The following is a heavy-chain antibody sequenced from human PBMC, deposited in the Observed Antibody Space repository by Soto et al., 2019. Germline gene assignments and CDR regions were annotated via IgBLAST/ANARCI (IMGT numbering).Heavy chain of an antibody. V-gene: IGHV3-74*01. CDR3: RFPYCSGGSCYEWDYYMDV. D-gene: IGHD2-15*01. CDR2: INSDGSST. CDR1: GFTFSSYW. Sequence: GGSLRLSCAASGFTFSSYWMHWVRQAPGKGLVWVSRINSDGSSTSYADSVKGRFTISRDNAKNTLYLQMNSLRAEDTAVYYCRFPYCSGGSCYEWDYYMDVWGKGTTVTVSS. J-gene: IGHJ6*03.